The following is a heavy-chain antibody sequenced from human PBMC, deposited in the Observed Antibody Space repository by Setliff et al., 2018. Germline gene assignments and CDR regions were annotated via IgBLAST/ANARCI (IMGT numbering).Heavy chain of an antibody. Sequence: SETLSLTCTVSGGSISSSSYYWGWIRQPPGKGLEWIGSIYYSGSTYYNPSLKSRVTILVDTSKNQFSLKLSPVTAADTAVYYCARVKIAILPAAIDYWGQGTLVTVSS. CDR3: ARVKIAILPAAIDY. CDR1: GGSISSSSYY. V-gene: IGHV4-39*07. D-gene: IGHD2-2*01. J-gene: IGHJ4*02. CDR2: IYYSGST.